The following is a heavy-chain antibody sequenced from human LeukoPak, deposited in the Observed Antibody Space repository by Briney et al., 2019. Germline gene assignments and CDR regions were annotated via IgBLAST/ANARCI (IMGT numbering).Heavy chain of an antibody. CDR1: GFIYSSYS. CDR2: ISRGSSYM. V-gene: IGHV3-21*01. J-gene: IGHJ5*02. CDR3: ARDPTNRPAPVNYFDR. D-gene: IGHD1-7*01. Sequence: GGSLRLSCAASGFIYSSYSMNWVRQAPGKGLEWVAYISRGSSYMYYADSVKGRFTVSRDNAKNSLYLQMNALGAEDTAIYYCARDPTNRPAPVNYFDRWGQGTLVTVFS.